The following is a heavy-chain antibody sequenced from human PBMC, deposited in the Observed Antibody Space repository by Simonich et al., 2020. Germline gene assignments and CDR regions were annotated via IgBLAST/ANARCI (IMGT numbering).Heavy chain of an antibody. CDR2: INHRGGT. D-gene: IGHD1-1*01. CDR3: ARGKGWKNAFDI. V-gene: IGHV4-34*01. J-gene: IGHJ3*02. CDR1: GGSFSGYY. Sequence: QVQLQQWGAGLLKPSETLSLTCAVYGGSFSGYYWGWIRQPPGKGLEWVGEINHRGGTNYNPSIKSRVTISVDTSKNQFSLKLSSVTAADTAVYYCARGKGWKNAFDIWGQGTMVTVSS.